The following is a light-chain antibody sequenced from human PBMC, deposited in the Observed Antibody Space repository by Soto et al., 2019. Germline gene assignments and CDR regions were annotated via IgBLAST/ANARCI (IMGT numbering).Light chain of an antibody. V-gene: IGKV3-20*01. J-gene: IGKJ1*01. CDR3: QQYGSSPRT. CDR1: QSVSGSS. Sequence: EIGFTQYPGTQSLSPGERATLSCRSRQSVSGSSLAWYQHKPGQAPRLLIYGASSRATGIPDRFSGSGSGTDFTLTISRLEPEDFAVYYCQQYGSSPRTFGQGTKVDI. CDR2: GAS.